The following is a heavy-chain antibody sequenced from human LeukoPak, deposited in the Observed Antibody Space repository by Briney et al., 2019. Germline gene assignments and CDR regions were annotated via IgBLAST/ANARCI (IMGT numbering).Heavy chain of an antibody. CDR2: IYHSGVS. Sequence: PSETLSLTCAVSGSSISSGFYWGWVRQPPGKGLEWIGTIYHSGVSYLNPSLKSRLTISVDTSKNQFSLKLYSVTAADTAVYYCTREKASAVHYWGQGILVTVSS. CDR1: GSSISSGFY. CDR3: TREKASAVHY. J-gene: IGHJ4*02. V-gene: IGHV4-38-2*02. D-gene: IGHD2-2*01.